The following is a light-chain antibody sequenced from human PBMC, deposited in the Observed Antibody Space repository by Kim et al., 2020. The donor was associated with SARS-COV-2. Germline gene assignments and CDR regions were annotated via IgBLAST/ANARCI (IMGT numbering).Light chain of an antibody. CDR2: GAS. V-gene: IGKV3-20*01. CDR1: QSVSSSY. J-gene: IGKJ1*01. Sequence: SPGERATLSCRASQSVSSSYLAWYQQKPGQAPRLLIYGASSRATGIPERFSGSGSGTDFTLTISRLEPEDFAVYYCQQYGSSPPTFGQGTKVEIK. CDR3: QQYGSSPPT.